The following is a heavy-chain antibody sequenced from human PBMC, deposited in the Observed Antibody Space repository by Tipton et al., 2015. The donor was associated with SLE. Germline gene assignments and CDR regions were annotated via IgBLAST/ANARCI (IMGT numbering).Heavy chain of an antibody. CDR3: ARGGVATIRADY. V-gene: IGHV4-61*05. J-gene: IGHJ4*02. D-gene: IGHD5-12*01. CDR1: GGSISSSSYY. Sequence: TLSLTCTVSGGSISSSSYYWSWVRQPPGKGLEWIGYIYYTGSANYNPSLKSRVTMSVDTSKNQFSLKLSSVTAADTAVYYCARGGVATIRADYWGQGTLVTVSS. CDR2: IYYTGSA.